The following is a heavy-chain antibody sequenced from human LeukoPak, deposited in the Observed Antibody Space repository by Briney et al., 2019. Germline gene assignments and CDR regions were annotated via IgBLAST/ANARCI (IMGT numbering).Heavy chain of an antibody. CDR3: ARWDELSLRYYGMDV. CDR2: ISAYNGNT. D-gene: IGHD1-7*01. J-gene: IGHJ6*02. V-gene: IGHV1-18*01. Sequence: ASVKVSCKASGYTFTGYGISWVRQAPGQGLEWMGWISAYNGNTNYAQKLQGRVTMTTDTSTSTAYMELRSLRSDDTAVYYCARWDELSLRYYGMDVWGQGTTVTVSS. CDR1: GYTFTGYG.